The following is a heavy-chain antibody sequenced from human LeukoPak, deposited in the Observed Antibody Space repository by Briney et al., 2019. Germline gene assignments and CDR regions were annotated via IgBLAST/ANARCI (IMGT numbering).Heavy chain of an antibody. CDR2: ISSSGNTI. D-gene: IGHD5-18*01. CDR1: GFTFSDYY. CDR3: ARAGYSYGTYYYYYYGMDV. Sequence: PGGSLRLSCAVSGFTFSDYYMSWIRQAPGKGLEWVSHISSSGNTIYYVDSVKGRFTISRDNAKNSLYPQMNSLRAEDTAVYYCARAGYSYGTYYYYYYGMDVWGQGTTVTVSS. J-gene: IGHJ6*02. V-gene: IGHV3-11*01.